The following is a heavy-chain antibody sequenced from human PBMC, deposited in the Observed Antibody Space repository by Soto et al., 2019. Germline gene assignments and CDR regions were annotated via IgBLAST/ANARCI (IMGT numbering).Heavy chain of an antibody. J-gene: IGHJ6*02. CDR1: GFTFSSYG. CDR3: AKDRQALLMDV. Sequence: PGGSLRLSCAAAGFTFSSYGMHWVRQAPGKGLEWVGVISYDGSNNYYADAVKGRFPISRDNSKTTLYLQMNSLTAEATAVYYCAKDRQALLMDVWGQVTTVTVSS. V-gene: IGHV3-30*18. CDR2: ISYDGSNN.